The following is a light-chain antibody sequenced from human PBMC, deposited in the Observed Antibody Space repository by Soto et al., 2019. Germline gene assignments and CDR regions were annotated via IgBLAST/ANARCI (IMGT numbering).Light chain of an antibody. CDR1: QSVSSSY. J-gene: IGKJ1*01. CDR3: QQYGSSPWT. V-gene: IGKV3-20*01. CDR2: LAS. Sequence: DIVLTQSPGTLSSSPGERATLSCRASQSVSSSYLAWYQQKPGQAPRLLMYLASSRATGIPDRFSGSGSGTDFTLTISGLEPEDFAVYYCQQYGSSPWTFGQGTKVESK.